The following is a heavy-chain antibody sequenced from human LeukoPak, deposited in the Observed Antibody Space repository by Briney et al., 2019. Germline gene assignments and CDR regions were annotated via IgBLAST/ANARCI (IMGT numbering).Heavy chain of an antibody. CDR2: INHSGST. D-gene: IGHD5-18*01. J-gene: IGHJ4*02. Sequence: SETLSLTCAVYGGSFSGYYWSWIRQPPGKGLEWIGEINHSGSTNYNPSLKSRVNISVDTSKNQFSLKLSSVTAADTAVYYCARAVPGGYSYGYTDYWGQGTLVTVSS. V-gene: IGHV4-34*01. CDR3: ARAVPGGYSYGYTDY. CDR1: GGSFSGYY.